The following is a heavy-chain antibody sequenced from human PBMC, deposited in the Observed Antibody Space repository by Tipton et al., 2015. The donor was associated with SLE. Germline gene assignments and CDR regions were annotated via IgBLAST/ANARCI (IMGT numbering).Heavy chain of an antibody. CDR2: IRYDGSNK. CDR1: GFTFSSYG. CDR3: AKDRGELLWHYYGMDV. V-gene: IGHV3-30*02. J-gene: IGHJ6*02. D-gene: IGHD1-26*01. Sequence: SGFTFSSYGMHWVRQAPGKGLEWVAFIRYDGSNKYYADSVKGRFTISRDNSKNTLYLQMNSLRAEDTAVYYCAKDRGELLWHYYGMDVWGQGTTVTVSS.